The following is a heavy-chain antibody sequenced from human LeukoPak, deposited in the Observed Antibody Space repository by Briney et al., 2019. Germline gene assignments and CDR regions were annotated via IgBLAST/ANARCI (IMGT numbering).Heavy chain of an antibody. Sequence: PGGSLRLTCIASGFTFGDYAMSWVRQAPGKGLEWVGFVRTKVNGGTTEYAASVKGRFIISRDDSKSIAYLQMNSLKTEDTAVYYCTREDRTDYWGQGTLVTVSS. CDR3: TREDRTDY. J-gene: IGHJ4*02. CDR1: GFTFGDYA. CDR2: VRTKVNGGTT. V-gene: IGHV3-49*04.